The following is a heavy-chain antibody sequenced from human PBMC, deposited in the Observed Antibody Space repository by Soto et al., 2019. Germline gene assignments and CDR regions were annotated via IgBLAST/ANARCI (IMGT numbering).Heavy chain of an antibody. CDR1: GFTFSSYS. CDR3: ARDPFYGFGESYYYYMDV. Sequence: EVQLVESGGGLVKPGGSLRLSCAASGFTFSSYSMNWVRQAPGKGLEWVSSISSSSSYIYYADSVKGRFTISRDNAKNSLYLQMNSLRAEDTAVYYCARDPFYGFGESYYYYMDVWGKGTTVTVSS. D-gene: IGHD3-10*01. V-gene: IGHV3-21*01. J-gene: IGHJ6*03. CDR2: ISSSSSYI.